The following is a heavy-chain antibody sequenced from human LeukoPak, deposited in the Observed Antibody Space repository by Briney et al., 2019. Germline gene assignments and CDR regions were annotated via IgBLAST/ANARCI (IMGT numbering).Heavy chain of an antibody. J-gene: IGHJ5*02. CDR3: AKDSYGDYEVGWFDP. CDR2: IRYDGSNK. CDR1: GFTFSSYG. V-gene: IGHV3-30*02. Sequence: GGSLRLSCVASGFTFSSYGMHWVRQAPGKGLEWVAFIRYDGSNKYYADSMKGRFTISRDNSKNTLYLQMNSLRAEDTAVYYCAKDSYGDYEVGWFDPWGQGTLVTVSS. D-gene: IGHD4-17*01.